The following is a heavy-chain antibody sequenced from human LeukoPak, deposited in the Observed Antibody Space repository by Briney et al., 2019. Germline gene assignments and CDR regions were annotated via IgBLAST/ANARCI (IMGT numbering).Heavy chain of an antibody. V-gene: IGHV3-48*03. CDR2: ISRSGSTI. Sequence: PGGSLTLSCAASGFTFSSYEMNWVRQAPGKGLEWVSYISRSGSTIYYADSVKGRYNISRDNAKNSLYLQMNSLRAEDTAVYYCARRVIVVGLDYWGQGTLVTVSS. J-gene: IGHJ4*02. D-gene: IGHD3-22*01. CDR1: GFTFSSYE. CDR3: ARRVIVVGLDY.